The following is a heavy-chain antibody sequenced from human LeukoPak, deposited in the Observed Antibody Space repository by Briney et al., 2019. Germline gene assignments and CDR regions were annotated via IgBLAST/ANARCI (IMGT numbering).Heavy chain of an antibody. CDR2: TSYDGSKK. D-gene: IGHD3-9*01. CDR3: ARGNYDILTGSAFDY. J-gene: IGHJ4*02. Sequence: GESLRLSCADSGFTFRSYAMHWVRQAPGKGLEWVAVTSYDGSKKYYADSVKGRFTISRDNSKNTLYLQMSSLRVEDTAVYYCARGNYDILTGSAFDYWGQGTLVTVSS. CDR1: GFTFRSYA. V-gene: IGHV3-30*04.